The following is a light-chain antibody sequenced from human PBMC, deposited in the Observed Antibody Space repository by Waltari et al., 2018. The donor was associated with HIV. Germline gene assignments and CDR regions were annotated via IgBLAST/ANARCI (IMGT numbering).Light chain of an antibody. Sequence: DIQMTQSPSSVSASVGDRVNITCRASEDINKWLAWYQQKPGKAPNLLIYKATILETGVPSRFSGSVSGTDFTLTISNLQSDDFATYYCQQYETDSRSFGQGTKV. CDR1: EDINKW. J-gene: IGKJ1*01. V-gene: IGKV1-5*03. CDR2: KAT. CDR3: QQYETDSRS.